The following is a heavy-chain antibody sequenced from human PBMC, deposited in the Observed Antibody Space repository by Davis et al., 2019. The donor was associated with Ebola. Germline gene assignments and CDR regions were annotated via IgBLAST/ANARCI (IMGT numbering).Heavy chain of an antibody. CDR3: ASWGYSYEGGGA. CDR1: GGSFSGYY. CDR2: INHSGST. Sequence: PSETLSLTCAVYGGSFSGYYWSWIRQPPGKGLEWIGEINHSGSTNYNPSLKSRVTISVDTSKNQFSLKLSSVTAADTAVYYCASWGYSYEGGGAWGQGTLVTVSS. V-gene: IGHV4-34*01. J-gene: IGHJ5*02. D-gene: IGHD5-18*01.